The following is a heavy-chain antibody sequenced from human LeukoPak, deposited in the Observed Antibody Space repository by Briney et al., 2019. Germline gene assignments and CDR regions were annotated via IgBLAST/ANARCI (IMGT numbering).Heavy chain of an antibody. J-gene: IGHJ3*02. CDR2: IGTLADT. Sequence: PGGSLRLSCAVSGLTFNRLDMHWARQVTGKGLEWVSAIGTLADTFYSDSVKGRFTISRENAKNSLYLQMNTLRAGDTAVYYCATGRSSGWSYAFDIWGRGTMVTVSS. CDR1: GLTFNRLD. V-gene: IGHV3-13*01. CDR3: ATGRSSGWSYAFDI. D-gene: IGHD6-19*01.